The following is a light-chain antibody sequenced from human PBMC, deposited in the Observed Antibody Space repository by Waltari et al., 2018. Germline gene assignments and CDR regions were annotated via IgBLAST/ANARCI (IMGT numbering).Light chain of an antibody. CDR1: SVDVGAYNF. J-gene: IGLJ3*02. CDR3: SSYARNKGWV. V-gene: IGLV2-8*01. CDR2: EVT. Sequence: QSALTQPPSASGSPGQSVTISCTGTSVDVGAYNFVSWYQQHPGKAPRLMIYEVTKRPSGVADRFSGSKSGNTASLTVSGLQAEDEADYYCSSYARNKGWVFGGGTKLTVL.